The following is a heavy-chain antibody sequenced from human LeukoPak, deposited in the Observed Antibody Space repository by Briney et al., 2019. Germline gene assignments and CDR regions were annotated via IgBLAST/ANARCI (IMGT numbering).Heavy chain of an antibody. V-gene: IGHV4-59*01. J-gene: IGHJ4*02. Sequence: SETLSLTCTVSGGSISSYYWSWIRQPPGKGLERIGYIYYSGSTNYNPSLKSRVTISVDTSKNQFSLKLSSVTAADTAVYYCARGDSGSYYQSDYWGQGTLVTVSS. CDR1: GGSISSYY. CDR3: ARGDSGSYYQSDY. D-gene: IGHD1-26*01. CDR2: IYYSGST.